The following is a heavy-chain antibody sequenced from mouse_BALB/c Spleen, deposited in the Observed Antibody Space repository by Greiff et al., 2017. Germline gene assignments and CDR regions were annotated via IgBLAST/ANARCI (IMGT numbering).Heavy chain of an antibody. CDR2: IWRGGST. Sequence: VKLMESGPSLVQPSQSLSITCTVSGFSLTSYGVHWVRQSPGKGLEWLGVIWRGGSTDYNAAFMSRLSITKDNSKSQVFFKMNSLQADDTAIYYCAQTYYDYDGFAYWGQGTLVTVSA. CDR3: AQTYYDYDGFAY. V-gene: IGHV2-5-1*01. J-gene: IGHJ3*01. D-gene: IGHD2-4*01. CDR1: GFSLTSYG.